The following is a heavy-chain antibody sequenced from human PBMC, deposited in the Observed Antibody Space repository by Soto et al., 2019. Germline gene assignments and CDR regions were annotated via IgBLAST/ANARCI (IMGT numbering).Heavy chain of an antibody. J-gene: IGHJ6*02. D-gene: IGHD2-15*01. V-gene: IGHV1-18*04. CDR3: ASVASSIVVVPDYGMDV. CDR1: GYTFISHG. CDR2: ISGKNGNT. Sequence: QVQLVQSGVEVKKPGASVKVSCKASGYTFISHGISWVRQAPGQGLEWMGWISGKNGNTNYAQKLQGRVTLTTDTLTSTEYMELRSLRSDDAAVYYCASVASSIVVVPDYGMDVWGQVTPGTVSS.